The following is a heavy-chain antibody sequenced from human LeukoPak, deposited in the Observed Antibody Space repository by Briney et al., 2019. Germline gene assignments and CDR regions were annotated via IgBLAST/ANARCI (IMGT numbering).Heavy chain of an antibody. Sequence: GGSLRLSCAASGFTFSDYWMHWVRQAPGKGLVWVSRINSDGTTTSYADSVKGRFTISRDDAKRTVDLQMDNLRAEDTAIYYCAYRNNFEYWGQGALVTVSS. CDR2: INSDGTTT. J-gene: IGHJ4*02. CDR1: GFTFSDYW. V-gene: IGHV3-74*01. CDR3: AYRNNFEY. D-gene: IGHD1-26*01.